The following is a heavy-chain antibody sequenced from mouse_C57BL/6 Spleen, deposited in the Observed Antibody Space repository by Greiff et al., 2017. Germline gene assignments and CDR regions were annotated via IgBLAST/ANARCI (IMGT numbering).Heavy chain of an antibody. Sequence: VQLQQSGAELVKPGASVKLSSTASGFNIKDYYMHWVKQRTEQGLEWIGRIDPEDGETKYAPKFQGKATITADTSSNTAYLQLSSLTSEDTAVYYCASSPLTTVVATDDWGQGTTLTVSS. CDR1: GFNIKDYY. V-gene: IGHV14-2*01. J-gene: IGHJ2*01. D-gene: IGHD1-1*01. CDR2: IDPEDGET. CDR3: ASSPLTTVVATDD.